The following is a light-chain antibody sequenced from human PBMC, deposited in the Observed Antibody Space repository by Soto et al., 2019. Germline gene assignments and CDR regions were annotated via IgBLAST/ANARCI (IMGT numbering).Light chain of an antibody. CDR3: QQRGNWPVT. CDR1: QSVGSY. CDR2: DAS. V-gene: IGKV3-11*01. Sequence: EIVLTQSPATLSLSPGERATLSCRASQSVGSYFAWYQQKPGQAPRLLIYDASNRATGIPARFSGSGSGTDFTLTISSLEPDDFPVYYCQQRGNWPVTFGQRTRLDIK. J-gene: IGKJ1*01.